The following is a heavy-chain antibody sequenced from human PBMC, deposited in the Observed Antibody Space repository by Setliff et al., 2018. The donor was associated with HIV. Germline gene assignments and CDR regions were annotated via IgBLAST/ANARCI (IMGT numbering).Heavy chain of an antibody. CDR1: SDSLSSHY. CDR2: IYINGIT. J-gene: IGHJ6*03. D-gene: IGHD4-17*01. V-gene: IGHV4-4*08. CDR3: ARSRGGTTRGYMDV. Sequence: SETLSLTCTVSSDSLSSHYWSWIRQPPGKGLEWVGHIYINGITNYSPSLESRVTISVDKYKRQFSLKLSSVTAADTAVYFCARSRGGTTRGYMDVWGKGTTVTVSS.